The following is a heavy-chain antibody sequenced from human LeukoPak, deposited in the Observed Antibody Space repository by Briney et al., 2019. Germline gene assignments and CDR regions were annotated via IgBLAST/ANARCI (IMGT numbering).Heavy chain of an antibody. Sequence: SETLSLTCTVSGGSISSSSYYWGWIRQPPGKGLEWIGSIYYSGSSYYNPSLKSRVTIPMDRSKNQFSLRLTSLTAADTAVYYCVSAYCGGDCYHSLLTNWGQGILVTVSS. CDR2: IYYSGSS. D-gene: IGHD2-21*02. CDR3: VSAYCGGDCYHSLLTN. CDR1: GGSISSSSYY. V-gene: IGHV4-39*07. J-gene: IGHJ4*02.